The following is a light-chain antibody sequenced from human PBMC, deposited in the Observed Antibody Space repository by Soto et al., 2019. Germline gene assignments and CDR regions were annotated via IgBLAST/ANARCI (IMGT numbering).Light chain of an antibody. CDR2: EVS. J-gene: IGLJ1*01. V-gene: IGLV2-14*01. CDR1: SSDVAGSNY. Sequence: QAVATQPASVSVSPGQSITSSCTGTSSDVAGSNYVSWYQQHPGKAPKLIINEVSNRPSGVSNRFSDSKSGNTASLTISGLQAEDEADYYCSSYTGSSNVDVFGTGTKLNVL. CDR3: SSYTGSSNVDV.